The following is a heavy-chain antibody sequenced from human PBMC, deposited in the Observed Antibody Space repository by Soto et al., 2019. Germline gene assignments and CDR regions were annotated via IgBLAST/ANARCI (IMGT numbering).Heavy chain of an antibody. CDR3: ARAASGWYGSGYYGMDV. D-gene: IGHD6-19*01. J-gene: IGHJ6*02. V-gene: IGHV3-33*01. Sequence: PGGSLRLSCAASGFTFSSYGMHWVRQAPGKGLEWVAVIWYDGSNKYYADSVKGRFTISRDNSKNTLYLQMNSLRAEDTAVYYCARAASGWYGSGYYGMDVWGQGTTVTVSS. CDR2: IWYDGSNK. CDR1: GFTFSSYG.